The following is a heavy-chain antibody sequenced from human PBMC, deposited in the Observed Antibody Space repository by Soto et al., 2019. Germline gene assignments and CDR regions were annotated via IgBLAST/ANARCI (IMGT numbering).Heavy chain of an antibody. Sequence: GSVPTLVNPTQTLTLTCTFSGFSLSTRAVGVGWIRQPPGKALEWLALIYWNDDKRYSPSLKNRLTITKDTSKNHVVLTMTNMEPVDTATDYCAHRHDLRAGDIWGKGTMVTVAS. CDR2: IYWNDDK. CDR3: AHRHDLRAGDI. V-gene: IGHV2-5*01. J-gene: IGHJ3*02. D-gene: IGHD3-16*01. CDR1: GFSLSTRAVG.